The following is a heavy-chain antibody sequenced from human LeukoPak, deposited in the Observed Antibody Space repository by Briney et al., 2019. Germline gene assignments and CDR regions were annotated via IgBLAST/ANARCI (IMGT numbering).Heavy chain of an antibody. D-gene: IGHD6-19*01. V-gene: IGHV4-59*01. J-gene: IGHJ4*02. CDR1: GGSISSYY. Sequence: SETLSLTCTVSGGSISSYYWSWIRQPPGKGLEWIGYIYYSGSTNYNPSLKSRVTISVDTSKNQFSLKLSSVTAADTAVYYCARVGGKVAGDYWGQGTLVIVSS. CDR2: IYYSGST. CDR3: ARVGGKVAGDY.